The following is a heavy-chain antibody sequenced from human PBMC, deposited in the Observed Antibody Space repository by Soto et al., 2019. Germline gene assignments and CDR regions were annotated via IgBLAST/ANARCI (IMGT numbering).Heavy chain of an antibody. V-gene: IGHV4-61*01. J-gene: IGHJ4*02. CDR2: IYYSGST. CDR1: GGSVSSGSYY. Sequence: QVQLQESGPGLVKPSETLSLTCTVSGGSVSSGSYYWSWIRQPPGKGLEWIGYIYYSGSTNYNPSLKSRVTMSVDTSKNQFSLKLSSVTAADTAVYYCARDSGYNWNYYFDYWGQGTLVTVSS. CDR3: ARDSGYNWNYYFDY. D-gene: IGHD1-7*01.